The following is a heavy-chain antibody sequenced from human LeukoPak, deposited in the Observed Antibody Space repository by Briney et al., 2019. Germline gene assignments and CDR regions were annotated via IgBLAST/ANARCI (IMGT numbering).Heavy chain of an antibody. Sequence: ASVKFSCKSSGYAFTSYHIHWMRQAPGQGLGWMGIIIPSSGSTTYAQKFQGRVTMTRDTSTSTVYMELSSLTSNDTAVYFCARSDYNDYRGLGFWGQGTLVTVSS. CDR2: IIPSSGST. V-gene: IGHV1-46*01. D-gene: IGHD4-11*01. J-gene: IGHJ4*02. CDR3: ARSDYNDYRGLGF. CDR1: GYAFTSYH.